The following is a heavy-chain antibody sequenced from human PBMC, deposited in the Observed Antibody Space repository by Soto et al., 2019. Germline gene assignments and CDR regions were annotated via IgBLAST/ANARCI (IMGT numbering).Heavy chain of an antibody. CDR2: IYSGGDT. Sequence: EVQLVESGGGLVQPGGSPRLSCAASGFSVSNNYMTWVRQTPGKGLEWVSVIYSGGDTYYADSVKGRFTISRDKSKNTLYLRMSSLRAEDTAVYYCARDGFVAAAGTLDYWGQGTLVTVSS. V-gene: IGHV3-66*01. J-gene: IGHJ4*02. D-gene: IGHD6-13*01. CDR3: ARDGFVAAAGTLDY. CDR1: GFSVSNNY.